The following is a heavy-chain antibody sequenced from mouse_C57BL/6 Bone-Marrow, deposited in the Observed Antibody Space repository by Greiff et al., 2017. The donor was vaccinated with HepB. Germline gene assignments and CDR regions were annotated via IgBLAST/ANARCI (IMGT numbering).Heavy chain of an antibody. CDR2: IHPNSGST. V-gene: IGHV1-64*01. D-gene: IGHD1-1*01. Sequence: QVQLQQPGAELVKPGASVKLSCKASGYTFTSYWMHWVKQRPGQGLEWIGMIHPNSGSTNYNEKFKSKATLTVDKSSSTAYMQLSSLTSEDSAVYYCARWGYYCSSYGAWFAYWGQGTLVTVSA. CDR3: ARWGYYCSSYGAWFAY. CDR1: GYTFTSYW. J-gene: IGHJ3*01.